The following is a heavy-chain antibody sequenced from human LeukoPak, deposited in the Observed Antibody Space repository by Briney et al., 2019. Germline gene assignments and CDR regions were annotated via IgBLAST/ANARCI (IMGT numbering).Heavy chain of an antibody. CDR3: ASQETSNAYYYGMDV. CDR2: ITPNSGGT. CDR1: GHTFTGYY. D-gene: IGHD2-8*01. J-gene: IGHJ6*02. V-gene: IGHV1-2*02. Sequence: ASVKVSCKASGHTFTGYYMHWVRQAPGQGLEWMGWITPNSGGTNYAQQFQGRVTMTRDTSISTAYMELSGLRSDDTAMYYCASQETSNAYYYGMDVWGQGTTVTVSS.